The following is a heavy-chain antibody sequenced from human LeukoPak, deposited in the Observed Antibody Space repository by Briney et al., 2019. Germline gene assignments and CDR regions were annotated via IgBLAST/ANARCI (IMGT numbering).Heavy chain of an antibody. CDR2: INPNSGGT. V-gene: IGHV1-2*02. CDR1: GYTFTGYY. CDR3: ARGHIAARLLSSI. D-gene: IGHD6-6*01. J-gene: IGHJ4*02. Sequence: ASVKVSCKASGYTFTGYYMHWVRQAPGQGLEWMGWINPNSGGTNYAQKFQGRVTMTRGTSISTAYMELSRLRSDDTAVYYCARGHIAARLLSSIWGQGTLVTVSS.